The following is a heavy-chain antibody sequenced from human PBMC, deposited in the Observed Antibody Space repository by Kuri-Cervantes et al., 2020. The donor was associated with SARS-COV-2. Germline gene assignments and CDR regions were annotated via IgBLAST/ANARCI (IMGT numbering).Heavy chain of an antibody. CDR2: IYSGGST. J-gene: IGHJ3*02. CDR1: GFTVSSNY. V-gene: IGHV3-66*02. CDR3: ARWCLVIHSFDI. Sequence: GGSLRLSCAASGFTVSSNYMSWVRQAPGRGLEWVSVIYSGGSTYYADSVKGRFTISRDNSKNTLYLQMNSLRAEDTAVYYCARWCLVIHSFDIWGQGIMVTVSS. D-gene: IGHD2-21*01.